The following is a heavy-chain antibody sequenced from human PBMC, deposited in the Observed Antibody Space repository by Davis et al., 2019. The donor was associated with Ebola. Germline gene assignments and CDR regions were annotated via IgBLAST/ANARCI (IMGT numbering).Heavy chain of an antibody. D-gene: IGHD5-24*01. CDR3: ARYGGRRLQPSGGPKNYFDY. Sequence: GESLTISCSTSGFTFSDYSMHWVRQAPGKGLEYVSSINSNGGSTYYAKSVKGRFTISRDNSKNTLYLQLGSLRAEDMALYYCARYGGRRLQPSGGPKNYFDYWGQGTLVTVST. J-gene: IGHJ4*02. CDR2: INSNGGST. V-gene: IGHV3-64*01. CDR1: GFTFSDYS.